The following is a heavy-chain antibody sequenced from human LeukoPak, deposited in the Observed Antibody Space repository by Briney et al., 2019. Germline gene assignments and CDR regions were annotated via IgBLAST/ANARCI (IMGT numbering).Heavy chain of an antibody. CDR3: ARVPIVVVITESWFDP. CDR2: IRYDGSNK. J-gene: IGHJ5*02. V-gene: IGHV3-30*02. D-gene: IGHD3-22*01. Sequence: GGSLRLSCAASGFTFSSYGMHWVRQAPGKGLEWVAFIRYDGSNKYYADSVKGRFTISRDNSKNTLYLQMNSLRAEDTAVYYCARVPIVVVITESWFDPWGQGTLVTVSS. CDR1: GFTFSSYG.